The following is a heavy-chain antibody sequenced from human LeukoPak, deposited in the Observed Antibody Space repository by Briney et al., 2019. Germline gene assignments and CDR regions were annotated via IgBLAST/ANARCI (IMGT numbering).Heavy chain of an antibody. J-gene: IGHJ4*02. CDR1: GFTFGSYT. V-gene: IGHV3-21*01. D-gene: IGHD2-8*01. CDR3: ASYCTNGVCYLY. Sequence: GGSLRLSCAASGFTFGSYTMNWVRQAPGKGLEWVSSISSSGSYIYYADSVKGRFTISRDNAKNSLYLQMNSLRAEDTAVYYCASYCTNGVCYLYWGQGTLVTVSS. CDR2: ISSSGSYI.